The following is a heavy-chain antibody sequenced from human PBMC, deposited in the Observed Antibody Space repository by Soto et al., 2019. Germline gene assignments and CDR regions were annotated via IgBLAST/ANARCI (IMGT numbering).Heavy chain of an antibody. Sequence: GGSLRLSCAASGFTFSSYEMNWVRQAPGKGLKWVSYISSSGSTIYYADSVKGRFTISRDNAKNSLYLQMNSLRAEDTAVYYCAGGGTYYYYYGMDVWGQGTTVTVSS. V-gene: IGHV3-48*03. D-gene: IGHD2-15*01. CDR1: GFTFSSYE. CDR2: ISSSGSTI. J-gene: IGHJ6*02. CDR3: AGGGTYYYYYGMDV.